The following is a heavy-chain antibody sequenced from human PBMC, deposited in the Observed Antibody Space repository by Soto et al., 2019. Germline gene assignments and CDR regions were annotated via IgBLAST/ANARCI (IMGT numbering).Heavy chain of an antibody. CDR1: GFTFSSYW. Sequence: EVQLVESGGGLVQPGGSLRLSSAASGFTFSSYWMSWVRQAPGKGLEWVANIKQDGSEKYYVDSVKGRFTISRDNAKNSLYLQMNSLRAEDTAVYYCARWGGYNWGRYFDYWGQGTLVTVSS. CDR2: IKQDGSEK. J-gene: IGHJ4*02. V-gene: IGHV3-7*03. CDR3: ARWGGYNWGRYFDY. D-gene: IGHD6-25*01.